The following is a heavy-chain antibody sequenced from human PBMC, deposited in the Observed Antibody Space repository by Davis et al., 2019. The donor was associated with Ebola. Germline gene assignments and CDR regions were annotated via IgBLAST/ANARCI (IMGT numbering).Heavy chain of an antibody. D-gene: IGHD3-22*01. CDR1: GGSISSSSYY. V-gene: IGHV4-39*01. J-gene: IGHJ4*02. CDR3: ASTITMIVQG. CDR2: IYYSGST. Sequence: MPSETLSLTCTVSGGSISSSSYYWGWIRQPPGKGLEWIGSIYYSGSTYYNPSLNSRVTISVDTSKNQFSLKLSSVTAADTAVYYCASTITMIVQGWGQGTLVTVSS.